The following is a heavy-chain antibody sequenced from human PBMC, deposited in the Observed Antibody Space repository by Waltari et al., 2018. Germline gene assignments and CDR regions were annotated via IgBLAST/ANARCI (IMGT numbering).Heavy chain of an antibody. CDR1: GGSITSNRHY. J-gene: IGHJ3*01. D-gene: IGHD5-12*01. V-gene: IGHV4-39*02. Sequence: QLQLQESGPGLGKPSEPLSLTCIVSGGSITSNRHYWAWIRQPPGQGLEGIGTISYNGATYSSPSLKSRVTVSRDTSKNHLSLKLGSVTAADTAVYYCATYIGASIGTSAFDVWGQGTMVTVSS. CDR2: ISYNGAT. CDR3: ATYIGASIGTSAFDV.